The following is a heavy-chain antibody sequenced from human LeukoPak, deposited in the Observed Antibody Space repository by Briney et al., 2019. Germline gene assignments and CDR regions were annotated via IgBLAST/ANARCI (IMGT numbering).Heavy chain of an antibody. CDR3: ARRLTPYACFDP. J-gene: IGHJ5*02. Sequence: SQTLSLTFAISGDSVSSNSGTWNWIRQSPSRGLEWLGRTYYRSTWYNDYAVSVRGRITVNPDTSKNQFSLHLNSVTPEDTAVYYCARRLTPYACFDPWGQGILVTVSS. CDR1: GDSVSSNSGT. CDR2: TYYRSTWYN. D-gene: IGHD2-15*01. V-gene: IGHV6-1*01.